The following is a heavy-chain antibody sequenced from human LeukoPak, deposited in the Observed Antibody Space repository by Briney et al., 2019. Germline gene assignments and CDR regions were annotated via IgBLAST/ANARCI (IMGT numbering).Heavy chain of an antibody. CDR1: GFTFSSYA. CDR3: ANDLTRAVYSAYDFLPNLGN. J-gene: IGHJ4*02. CDR2: ISGSGGST. Sequence: GGSLRLSCLTSGFTFSSYAVSWVRQAPGKGLEWVSAISGSGGSTYYADSVKGRFTISRDNSKNTPYLQMNSLRAEDTAVYYCANDLTRAVYSAYDFLPNLGNWGQGTLVTVSS. D-gene: IGHD5-12*01. V-gene: IGHV3-23*01.